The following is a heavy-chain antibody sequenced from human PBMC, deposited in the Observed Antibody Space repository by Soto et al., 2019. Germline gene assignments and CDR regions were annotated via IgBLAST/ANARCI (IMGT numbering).Heavy chain of an antibody. Sequence: GGSLRLSCAASGFTFSNYAMHWVRQAPGKGLEWVALTSYDGNNEYYTDSVKGRFTISRDNSKNTLFLQMNSPRPEDTAVYYCAKDKGVFNWATYYFDYWGQGALVTVSS. CDR3: AKDKGVFNWATYYFDY. CDR1: GFTFSNYA. V-gene: IGHV3-30*18. D-gene: IGHD1-1*01. J-gene: IGHJ4*02. CDR2: TSYDGNNE.